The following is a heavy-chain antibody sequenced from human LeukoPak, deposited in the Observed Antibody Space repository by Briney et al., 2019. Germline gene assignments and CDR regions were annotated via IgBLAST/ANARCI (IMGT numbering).Heavy chain of an antibody. CDR1: GYTLTVYY. V-gene: IGHV1-2*06. Sequence: GASVKVSCKASGYTLTVYYIHWVRQAPGQGLEWMGRINPNSGDTNFAQKFQGRVTMTRDTSISTAYMELRSLVSDDTAVYYCARESHVERDDFWGQGTLITVSS. CDR2: INPNSGDT. D-gene: IGHD1-1*01. J-gene: IGHJ4*02. CDR3: ARESHVERDDF.